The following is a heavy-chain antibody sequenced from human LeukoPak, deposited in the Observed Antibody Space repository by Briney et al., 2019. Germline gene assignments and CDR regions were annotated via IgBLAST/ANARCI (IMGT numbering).Heavy chain of an antibody. CDR2: IYTTGTT. J-gene: IGHJ4*02. CDR3: ARAGYTISYYSLDY. Sequence: PSETLSLTCTVSGGSINSYYWGWIRQPAGKGVEWIGRIYTTGTTSYNPSLKSRVTISVDTSKNQFYLKLTSVTAADTAMYYCARAGYTISYYSLDYWGQGSLVTVSS. D-gene: IGHD1-26*01. CDR1: GGSINSYY. V-gene: IGHV4-4*07.